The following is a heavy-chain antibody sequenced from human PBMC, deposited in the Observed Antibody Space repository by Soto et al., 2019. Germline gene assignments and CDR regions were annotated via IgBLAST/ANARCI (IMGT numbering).Heavy chain of an antibody. CDR3: AKWDGYGDH. Sequence: EVQLLESGGDLVQPGGSLRLSCAASGFSFSSYSFTWVRQAPGKGLEWVAGISIGGDKTWHADSVKGRFTISRDNSKNTMYLQMKSLRVDDTAVYYCAKWDGYGDHWGQGTLVTVSS. J-gene: IGHJ5*02. CDR2: ISIGGDKT. V-gene: IGHV3-23*01. D-gene: IGHD5-18*01. CDR1: GFSFSSYS.